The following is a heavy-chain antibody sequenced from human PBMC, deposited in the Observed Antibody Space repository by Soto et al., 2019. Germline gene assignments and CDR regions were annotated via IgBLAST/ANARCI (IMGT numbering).Heavy chain of an antibody. D-gene: IGHD2-21*01. Sequence: QVQLVQSGAELKKPGSSVKVSCKASGGTFNTYIFTWVRQAPGQGLEWMGGIVPLVGTTDYAQRFQDRVLITADESTSTAYMELSNLNSEDTAVYYCAKGAWGDYNIIWGQGTLVTVSS. CDR3: AKGAWGDYNII. CDR2: IVPLVGTT. V-gene: IGHV1-69*12. J-gene: IGHJ4*02. CDR1: GGTFNTYI.